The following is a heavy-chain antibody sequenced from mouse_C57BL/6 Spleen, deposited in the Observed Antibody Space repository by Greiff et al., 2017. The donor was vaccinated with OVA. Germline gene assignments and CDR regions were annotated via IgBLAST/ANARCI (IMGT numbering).Heavy chain of an antibody. J-gene: IGHJ1*03. CDR3: ARPITTVVRVYFDV. Sequence: VQLQQPGAELVRPGTSVKLSCKASGYTFTSYWMHWVKQRPGQGLEWIGVIDPSDSYTNYNQKFKGKATLTVDTSSSTAYMQLSSLTSEDSAVYYCARPITTVVRVYFDVWGTGTTVTVSS. V-gene: IGHV1-59*01. CDR2: IDPSDSYT. CDR1: GYTFTSYW. D-gene: IGHD1-1*01.